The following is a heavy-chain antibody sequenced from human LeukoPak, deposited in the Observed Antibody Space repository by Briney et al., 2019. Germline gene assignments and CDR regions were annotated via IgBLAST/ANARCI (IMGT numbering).Heavy chain of an antibody. CDR1: GGSFSGYY. V-gene: IGHV4-34*01. CDR3: ARGGLGYDYVWGSFRHWFDP. J-gene: IGHJ5*02. D-gene: IGHD3-16*02. CDR2: INHSGST. Sequence: PSETLSLTCAVYGGSFSGYYWSWIRQPPGKGLEWIGEINHSGSTNYNPSLKSRVTISVDTSKNQFSLKLSSVTAADTAVYYCARGGLGYDYVWGSFRHWFDPWGQGTLVTVSS.